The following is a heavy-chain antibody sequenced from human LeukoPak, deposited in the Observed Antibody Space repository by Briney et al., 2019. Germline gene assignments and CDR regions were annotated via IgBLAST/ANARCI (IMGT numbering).Heavy chain of an antibody. CDR1: GYSFTTYW. J-gene: IGHJ3*02. Sequence: GESLKVSCTGFGYSFTTYWIGWVRQMPGKGLEWMGIIYPGDSDARYSPSLQGQVTISVDKSISTAYLQWSSLKASDTAMYYCARQGRIVVVTTTHDAFDIWGQGTMVTVSS. V-gene: IGHV5-51*01. D-gene: IGHD2-21*02. CDR3: ARQGRIVVVTTTHDAFDI. CDR2: IYPGDSDA.